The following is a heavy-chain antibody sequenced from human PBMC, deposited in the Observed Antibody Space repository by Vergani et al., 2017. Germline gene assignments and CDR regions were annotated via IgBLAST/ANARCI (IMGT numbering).Heavy chain of an antibody. CDR2: IKSTFDRGTT. J-gene: IGHJ6*02. Sequence: EVQLVESGGGIVKPGGSLRLSCVASGFSFRNAWMNWVRRTPGKGLECVGRIKSTFDRGTTDYAAVVKGRFTISRDDSKNTLFLQMNGLKTEDIGVYYCTTDPRYCGDGSCYWLRDHHYYGMDVWGQGTTVTVSS. D-gene: IGHD2-21*01. V-gene: IGHV3-15*07. CDR1: GFSFRNAW. CDR3: TTDPRYCGDGSCYWLRDHHYYGMDV.